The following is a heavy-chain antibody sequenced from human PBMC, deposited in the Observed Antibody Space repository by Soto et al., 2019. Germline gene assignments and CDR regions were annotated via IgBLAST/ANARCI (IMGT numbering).Heavy chain of an antibody. D-gene: IGHD6-13*01. CDR2: IYYSGST. CDR3: ATSSSSSWYLTAYYYYGMDV. J-gene: IGHJ6*02. V-gene: IGHV4-59*01. CDR1: GGSISSYY. Sequence: SETLSLTCTVSGGSISSYYWSWIRQPPGKGLEWIGYIYYSGSTNYNPSLKSRVTISVDTSKNQFSLKLSSVTAADTAVYYCATSSSSSWYLTAYYYYGMDVWGQGTTVTVSS.